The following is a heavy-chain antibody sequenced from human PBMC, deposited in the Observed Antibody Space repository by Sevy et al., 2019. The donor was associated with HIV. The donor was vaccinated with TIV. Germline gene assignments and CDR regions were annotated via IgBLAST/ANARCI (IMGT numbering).Heavy chain of an antibody. D-gene: IGHD3-10*01. J-gene: IGHJ4*02. CDR1: GYTFTGYY. CDR3: ARGRLWFSDYYFDY. Sequence: ASVKVSCKASGYTFTGYYMHWVRQAPGQGLEWMGRINPNSGGTNYAQKFQGRVTMTGDTSISTAYMELSRLGSDDTAVYYCARGRLWFSDYYFDYWGQGTLVTVSS. V-gene: IGHV1-2*06. CDR2: INPNSGGT.